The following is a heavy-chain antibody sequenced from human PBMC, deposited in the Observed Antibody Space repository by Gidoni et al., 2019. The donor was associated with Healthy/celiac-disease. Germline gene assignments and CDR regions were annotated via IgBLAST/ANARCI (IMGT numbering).Heavy chain of an antibody. D-gene: IGHD6-13*01. CDR2: ISYDGSNK. CDR1: GFTFSSYA. V-gene: IGHV3-30-3*01. CDR3: ARDIQGFDRRQQLVEGDNY. J-gene: IGHJ4*02. Sequence: QVQLVESGGGVVQPGRSLRLSCAASGFTFSSYAMHWVRQAPGKGLEWVAVISYDGSNKYYADSVKGRFTISRDNSKNTLYLQMNSLRAEDTAVYYCARDIQGFDRRQQLVEGDNYWGQGTLVTVSS.